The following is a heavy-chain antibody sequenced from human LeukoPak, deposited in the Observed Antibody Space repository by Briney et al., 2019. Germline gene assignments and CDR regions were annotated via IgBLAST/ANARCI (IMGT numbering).Heavy chain of an antibody. Sequence: SETLSLTCAVYGGSFSGYYWSWIRQPPGKGLEWIGEINHSGSTNYNPSLKSRVTISVDTSKNQFSLKLSSVTAADTAVYYCATRASSSSANYWGQGTLVTVSS. J-gene: IGHJ4*02. D-gene: IGHD6-6*01. V-gene: IGHV4-34*01. CDR1: GGSFSGYY. CDR2: INHSGST. CDR3: ATRASSSSANY.